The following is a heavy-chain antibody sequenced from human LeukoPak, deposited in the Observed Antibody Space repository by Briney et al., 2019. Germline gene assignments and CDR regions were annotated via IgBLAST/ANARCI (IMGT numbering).Heavy chain of an antibody. CDR3: ARGRGYSYVLDY. J-gene: IGHJ4*02. D-gene: IGHD5-18*01. Sequence: SETLSLTCAVYGGSFSGYYWSWIRQPPGKGLEWIGEINHSGSTNYNPSLKSRVTISVDASKNQFSLKLSSVTAADTAVYYCARGRGYSYVLDYWGQGTLVTVSS. CDR1: GGSFSGYY. CDR2: INHSGST. V-gene: IGHV4-34*01.